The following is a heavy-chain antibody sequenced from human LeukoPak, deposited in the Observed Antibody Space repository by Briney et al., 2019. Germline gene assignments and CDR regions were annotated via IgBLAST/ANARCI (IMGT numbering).Heavy chain of an antibody. D-gene: IGHD6-19*01. Sequence: GRSLRLSCAASGFTFSSYAMHWVRQAPGKGLEWVALISYDGSNKYYADSVKGRFTISRDNSKNTLYLQMNTLRTDDTAVYYCVTSKGAGYFDYWGQGTLVTVSS. CDR3: VTSKGAGYFDY. J-gene: IGHJ4*02. CDR1: GFTFSSYA. V-gene: IGHV3-30*04. CDR2: ISYDGSNK.